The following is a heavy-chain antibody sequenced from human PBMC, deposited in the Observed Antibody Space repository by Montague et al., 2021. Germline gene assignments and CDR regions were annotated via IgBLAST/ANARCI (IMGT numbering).Heavy chain of an antibody. V-gene: IGHV4-31*11. D-gene: IGHD2-2*02. J-gene: IGHJ4*02. Sequence: TLSLTCAVSGGSISSTAYYWSWIRQHPGKGLEWIGYIYYSGSTYYNPSLKSRVTISVDTSQNQFSLNLNSVTAADTAVYYCARDVGRYTPVGYFDSWGQGTRVIVSS. CDR3: ARDVGRYTPVGYFDS. CDR2: IYYSGST. CDR1: GGSISSTAYY.